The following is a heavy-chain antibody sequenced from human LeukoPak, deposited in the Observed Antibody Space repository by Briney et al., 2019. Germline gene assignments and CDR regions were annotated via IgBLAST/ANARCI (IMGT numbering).Heavy chain of an antibody. D-gene: IGHD6-19*01. V-gene: IGHV3-23*01. Sequence: GGSLRLSCAASGFTFSNYAMSWVRQAPGKGLEWVSAISGSGGSTYYADSVKGRFTISRDNSKNTLYLQMNTLRAEDTAVYYCAKSRPITSVAGTIFHYWGQGTLVTVSS. J-gene: IGHJ4*02. CDR2: ISGSGGST. CDR3: AKSRPITSVAGTIFHY. CDR1: GFTFSNYA.